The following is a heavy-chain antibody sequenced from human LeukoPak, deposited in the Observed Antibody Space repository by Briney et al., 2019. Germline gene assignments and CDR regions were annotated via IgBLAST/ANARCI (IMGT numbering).Heavy chain of an antibody. CDR1: GGPISSYY. D-gene: IGHD3-9*01. V-gene: IGHV4-59*01. CDR3: ARAPYDILTRLGAFVI. J-gene: IGHJ3*02. CDR2: LYYSGNT. Sequence: SETVSLTCSVSGGPISSYYWSWMRQPPGKGLEWIGNLYYSGNTNYHPSPKSRPTITVHTSKTQFPQQMLSVAAAETAVYFCARAPYDILTRLGAFVIWGEGTMVTVSS.